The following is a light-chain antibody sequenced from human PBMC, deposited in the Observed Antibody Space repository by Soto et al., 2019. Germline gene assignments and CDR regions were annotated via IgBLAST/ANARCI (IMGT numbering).Light chain of an antibody. Sequence: EIVLTQSPGTLSLSPGERATLSCRASQSVTSNCLAWYQQKPGRAPKLLIYGASIRATGIPDRFSGSGSGTDFSLTINRLEPEDFAVYFCHQYVNSPLTFGQGTKVEVK. CDR3: HQYVNSPLT. J-gene: IGKJ1*01. CDR2: GAS. V-gene: IGKV3-20*01. CDR1: QSVTSNC.